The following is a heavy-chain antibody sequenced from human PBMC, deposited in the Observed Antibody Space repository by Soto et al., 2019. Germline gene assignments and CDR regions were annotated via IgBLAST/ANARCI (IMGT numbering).Heavy chain of an antibody. D-gene: IGHD3-22*01. J-gene: IGHJ4*02. CDR3: AKARFYFDISPFDS. CDR2: INADGSDT. CDR1: GFTFEDYA. Sequence: EVQLVESGGGVVHPGGSLRLSCSASGFTFEDYAAHWVRQSLGKGPEWISLINADGSDTYYADSVKGRFTISRDNRKDSFYLQMNSLRLEDTAIYYCAKARFYFDISPFDSWGQGTLVTVTS. V-gene: IGHV3-43*02.